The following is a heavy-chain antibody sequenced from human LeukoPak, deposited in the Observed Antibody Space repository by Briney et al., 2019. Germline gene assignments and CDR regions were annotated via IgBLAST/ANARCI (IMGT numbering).Heavy chain of an antibody. CDR1: GDSIGRSTYY. CDR2: IFYSGTT. D-gene: IGHD5-18*01. Sequence: SETLSLTCTVSGDSIGRSTYYWGWIRQPPGKGLEWIGSIFYSGTTYYNQSLKSRVTISVDTSKNQFSLKLSTVTAADTAVYYCARPIDSYGPIDYWGQGTLVTVSS. J-gene: IGHJ4*02. V-gene: IGHV4-39*01. CDR3: ARPIDSYGPIDY.